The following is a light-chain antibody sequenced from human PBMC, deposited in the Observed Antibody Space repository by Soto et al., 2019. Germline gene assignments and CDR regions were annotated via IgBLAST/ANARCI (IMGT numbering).Light chain of an antibody. CDR1: QSVSSN. V-gene: IGKV3-15*01. CDR2: GAS. CDR3: QQYNNWTPWT. J-gene: IGKJ1*01. Sequence: EIVRTQSPATLPVSPGERATLSCRASQSVSSNLAWYQQKPGQAPRLLIYGASTRATGIPARFSGSGSGTEFTLTISSLQSEDFAVYYCQQYNNWTPWTFGQGTKVDIK.